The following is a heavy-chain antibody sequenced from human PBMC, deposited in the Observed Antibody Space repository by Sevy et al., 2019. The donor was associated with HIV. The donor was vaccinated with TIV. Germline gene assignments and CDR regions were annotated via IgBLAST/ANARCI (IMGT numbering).Heavy chain of an antibody. CDR2: ISSDGNSQ. V-gene: IGHV3-30*04. CDR3: ARDLISGSYSQSLDY. CDR1: GFTFSSHA. Sequence: GGSLRLSCAASGFTFSSHAMHWVRQAPGKGLDWVAVISSDGNSQYSADSVKGRFTISRDNSKNTLYLQMDSLRVEDTAVYYCARDLISGSYSQSLDYWRQGTLVTVSS. D-gene: IGHD1-26*01. J-gene: IGHJ4*02.